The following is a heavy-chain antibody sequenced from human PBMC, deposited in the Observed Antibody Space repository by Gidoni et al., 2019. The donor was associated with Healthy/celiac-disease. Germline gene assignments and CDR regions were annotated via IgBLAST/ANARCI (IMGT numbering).Heavy chain of an antibody. Sequence: EVQLVESGGGLVQPGGSRRLSCAASGFTFRSYWMSWVRQAPGKGLEWVANIKQDGSEKYYVDSVKGRFTISRVNAKNSLYLQMNSLRAEDTAVYYCAREGIAAGERDWFDPWGQGTLVTVSS. CDR2: IKQDGSEK. CDR3: AREGIAAGERDWFDP. J-gene: IGHJ5*02. CDR1: GFTFRSYW. V-gene: IGHV3-7*01. D-gene: IGHD6-13*01.